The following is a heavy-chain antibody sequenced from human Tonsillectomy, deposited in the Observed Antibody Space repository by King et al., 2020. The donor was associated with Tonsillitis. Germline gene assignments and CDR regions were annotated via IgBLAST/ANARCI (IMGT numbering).Heavy chain of an antibody. Sequence: QLVQSGAEVKKPGASVKVSCKASGYIFTNYGITWVRQAPGQGLEWMGWISAYNGNTNYAQNVQGRVTMTTDTSTSTAYMELRSRRSDDTAVYYCASDPTVTTARRYFDLWGRGTLVTVSS. V-gene: IGHV1-18*01. CDR2: ISAYNGNT. D-gene: IGHD4-17*01. CDR1: GYIFTNYG. J-gene: IGHJ2*01. CDR3: ASDPTVTTARRYFDL.